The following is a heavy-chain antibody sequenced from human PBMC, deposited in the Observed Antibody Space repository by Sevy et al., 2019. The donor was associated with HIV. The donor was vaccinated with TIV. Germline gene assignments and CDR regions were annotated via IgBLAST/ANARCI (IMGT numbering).Heavy chain of an antibody. D-gene: IGHD3-22*01. CDR2: FDPEDGDT. CDR1: GYTLSELS. Sequence: GPVKVSCKVSGYTLSELSMHWVRQAPGKGLEWMGGFDPEDGDTFYAQKFQGRVTMTEDTSTDTAYMELSSLRSEDTAVYYCTTMEYYHNIIGSSSGDYWGQGTLVTVSS. V-gene: IGHV1-24*01. CDR3: TTMEYYHNIIGSSSGDY. J-gene: IGHJ4*02.